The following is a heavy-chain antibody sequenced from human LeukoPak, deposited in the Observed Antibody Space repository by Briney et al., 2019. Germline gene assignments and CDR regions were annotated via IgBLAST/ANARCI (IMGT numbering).Heavy chain of an antibody. Sequence: SGTLSLTCAVSGDSISSNNWWTWVRQPPGKGLEWIGEIYHSGDTNYNPSLKSRVTTSVDKSKNQFSLQLSSVTAADTAVYFCARRTRWVGESITYYGVDVWGQGTTVTVSS. V-gene: IGHV4-4*02. CDR1: GDSISSNNW. CDR2: IYHSGDT. D-gene: IGHD3-10*01. CDR3: ARRTRWVGESITYYGVDV. J-gene: IGHJ6*02.